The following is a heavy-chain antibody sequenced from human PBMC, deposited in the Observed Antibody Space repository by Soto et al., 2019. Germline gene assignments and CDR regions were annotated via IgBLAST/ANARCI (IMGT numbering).Heavy chain of an antibody. CDR1: GDTFSFYT. V-gene: IGHV1-69*02. D-gene: IGHD3-10*01. J-gene: IGHJ4*02. CDR3: AINYGAGSAPFES. CDR2: IIPMVRMA. Sequence: QVQLVQAGAELQKPGSSVKVSCTASGDTFSFYTMNWVRQAAGQGPEWMGKIIPMVRMAHYAQKFEGRVTIVADQSTSTSYIELSSVRSEHPSVYYCAINYGAGSAPFESGGQGTLVTVSS.